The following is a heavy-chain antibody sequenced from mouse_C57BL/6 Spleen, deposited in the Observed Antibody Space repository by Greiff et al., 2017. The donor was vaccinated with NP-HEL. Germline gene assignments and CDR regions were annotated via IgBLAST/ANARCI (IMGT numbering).Heavy chain of an antibody. J-gene: IGHJ2*01. Sequence: QVQLKQPGAELVKPGASVKLSCKASGYTFTSYWMHWVKQRPGQGLEWIGMIHPNSGSTNYNEKFKSKATLTVDKSSSTAYMQLSSLTSEDSAVYYCARSVITTVVENFDYWGQGTTLTVSS. D-gene: IGHD1-1*01. V-gene: IGHV1-64*01. CDR3: ARSVITTVVENFDY. CDR1: GYTFTSYW. CDR2: IHPNSGST.